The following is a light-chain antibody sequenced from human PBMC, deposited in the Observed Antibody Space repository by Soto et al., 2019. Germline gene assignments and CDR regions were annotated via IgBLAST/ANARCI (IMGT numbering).Light chain of an antibody. V-gene: IGKV1-39*01. J-gene: IGKJ2*01. Sequence: DIQLTQSPSTLSASVGDRVTITCRASQNISNYLNWYQQKPGEAPKVLIYVGSGLQRGDPPRFRGSGSRTHFTHPSTSIQAEEFGRDFCQQSYNSPPFTFGLGNKVEMK. CDR2: VGS. CDR1: QNISNY. CDR3: QQSYNSPPFT.